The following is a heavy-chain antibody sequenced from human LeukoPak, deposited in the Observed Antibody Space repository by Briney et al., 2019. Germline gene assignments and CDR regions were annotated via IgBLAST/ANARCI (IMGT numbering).Heavy chain of an antibody. CDR1: GGSVSDYY. D-gene: IGHD7-27*01. J-gene: IGHJ4*02. V-gene: IGHV4-59*02. Sequence: PSETLSLTCTISGGSVSDYYWSWIRQSPGKGLEWIGYIYHTGSTSYSPSLKSRVTISADTSQNQFSLKLSSVTAADTAVYYCASRKLGNNYWGQGTLVTVSS. CDR3: ASRKLGNNY. CDR2: IYHTGST.